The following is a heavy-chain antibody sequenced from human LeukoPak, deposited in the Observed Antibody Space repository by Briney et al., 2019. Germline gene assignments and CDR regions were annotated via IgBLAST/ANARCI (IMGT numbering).Heavy chain of an antibody. D-gene: IGHD2-15*01. Sequence: PSETLSLTCTVSGGSISSYYWSWIRQPPGKGLEWIGYIYHSGSAYYNPSLKSRVTISVDRSKNQFSLKLSSVTAADTAVYFCATYCSGGSCYSKNAFDIWGQGTMVTVSS. CDR2: IYHSGSA. CDR3: ATYCSGGSCYSKNAFDI. CDR1: GGSISSYY. V-gene: IGHV4-59*12. J-gene: IGHJ3*02.